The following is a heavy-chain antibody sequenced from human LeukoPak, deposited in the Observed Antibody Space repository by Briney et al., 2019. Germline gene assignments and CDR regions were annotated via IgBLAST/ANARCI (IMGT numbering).Heavy chain of an antibody. V-gene: IGHV3-7*01. CDR3: ARDSGDYGMDV. J-gene: IGHJ6*02. CDR2: IKQDGSEK. CDR1: GFSFSSYW. Sequence: GGSLRLSCAASGFSFSSYWMNWVRQAPGKGLEWVANIKQDGSEKNYVDSVKGRFTISRDNAKNSLFLQMNSLRAEDTAVYYGARDSGDYGMDVWGQGTTVTVSS.